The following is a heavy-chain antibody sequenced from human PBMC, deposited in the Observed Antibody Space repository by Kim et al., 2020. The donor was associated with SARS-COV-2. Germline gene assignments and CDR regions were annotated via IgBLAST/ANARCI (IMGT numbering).Heavy chain of an antibody. J-gene: IGHJ4*02. CDR2: ISANGGGT. Sequence: GGSLRLSCAASGFTFSSYAMSWVRQAPVKGLEWVSVISANGGGTYYADSVKGRFTISRDNSKNTLYLQMNSLRAEDTAVYYCAKREGRAFDYWGQGTLVTVSS. CDR3: AKREGRAFDY. CDR1: GFTFSSYA. V-gene: IGHV3-23*01.